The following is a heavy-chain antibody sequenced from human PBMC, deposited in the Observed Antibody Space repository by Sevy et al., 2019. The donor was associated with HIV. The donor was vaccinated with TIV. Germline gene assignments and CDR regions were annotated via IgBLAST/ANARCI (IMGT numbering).Heavy chain of an antibody. D-gene: IGHD2-2*01. CDR2: IKSKIDGGTI. V-gene: IGHV3-15*01. CDR3: TTEAVDCSTTTCSLAMDV. CDR1: GFTFSNVW. J-gene: IGHJ6*02. Sequence: GGSLRLSCAASGFTFSNVWMSWVRQAPGKGLEWVGRIKSKIDGGTIDYAAPVKVRFTISRDDSKNTLYLQMNSLKTEDTAGDYCTTEAVDCSTTTCSLAMDVWGQGTTVTVSS.